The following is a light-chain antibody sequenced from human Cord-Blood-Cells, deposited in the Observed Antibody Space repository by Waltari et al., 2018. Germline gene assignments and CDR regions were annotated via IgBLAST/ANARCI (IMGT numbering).Light chain of an antibody. CDR2: KAS. CDR3: QQYNSYSPT. Sequence: DIQMTQSPSTLSASVGDRVTITCRASQSISSWLAWYQQKPRKAPKLLIYKASSLESGVPSRFSGSVSGTEFTLTISSLQPDDFATYYCQQYNSYSPTFGQGTKLEIK. V-gene: IGKV1-5*03. CDR1: QSISSW. J-gene: IGKJ2*01.